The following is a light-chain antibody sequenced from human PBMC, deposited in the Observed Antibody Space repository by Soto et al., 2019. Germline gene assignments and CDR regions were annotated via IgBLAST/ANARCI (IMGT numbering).Light chain of an antibody. V-gene: IGKV3-20*01. CDR3: QQYGSSPYP. J-gene: IGKJ5*01. CDR2: GAS. Sequence: EIVLTQSPGTLSLSPGERATLSCRASQSVSSSYLAWYQQKPGQAPRLLIYGASSRATGIPDRFSGSGSGTDFTLTISRLEPEDFAVYYCQQYGSSPYPFGQGTRM. CDR1: QSVSSSY.